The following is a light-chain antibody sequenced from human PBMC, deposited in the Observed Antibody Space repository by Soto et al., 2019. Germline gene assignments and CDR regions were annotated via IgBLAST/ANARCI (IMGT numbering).Light chain of an antibody. Sequence: DFVMTQSPDSLAVSLGERATINCKSSQSVLYSSNSRNYLAWYQQKPGQPPKLLIYSASTRESGVPERFSGSGSGTDFTLTISSLQAEDVAVYYCQQYLSTLFTFGQGNKLEIK. V-gene: IGKV4-1*01. CDR1: QSVLYSSNSRNY. J-gene: IGKJ2*01. CDR3: QQYLSTLFT. CDR2: SAS.